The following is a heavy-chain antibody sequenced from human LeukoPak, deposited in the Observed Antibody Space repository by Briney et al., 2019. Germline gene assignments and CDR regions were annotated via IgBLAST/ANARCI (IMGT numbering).Heavy chain of an antibody. Sequence: ATVKISCNVSGYTFTDYSIHWLQQAPGKGLEWLGLVNPEDDETIYSEKFQGRITMTADTSTDTAFMELSSLRSEDTAIYYCAAAPPGFGELNGGDYWGQGTLVTASS. CDR1: GYTFTDYS. J-gene: IGHJ4*02. CDR2: VNPEDDET. V-gene: IGHV1-69-2*01. D-gene: IGHD3-10*01. CDR3: AAAPPGFGELNGGDY.